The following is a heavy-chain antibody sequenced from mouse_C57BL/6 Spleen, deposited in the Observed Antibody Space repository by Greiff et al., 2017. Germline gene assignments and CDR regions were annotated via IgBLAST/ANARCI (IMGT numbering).Heavy chain of an antibody. CDR3: ARRGTTVVAHFDY. Sequence: DVMLVESGGDLVKPGGSLNLSCAASGFTFSSYGMSWVRQTPDKRLEWVATISSGGSYTYYPDSVKGRFTISRDNAKNTLYLQMSSLKSEDTAMYYCARRGTTVVAHFDYWGQGTTLTVSS. V-gene: IGHV5-6*02. CDR2: ISSGGSYT. D-gene: IGHD1-1*01. CDR1: GFTFSSYG. J-gene: IGHJ2*01.